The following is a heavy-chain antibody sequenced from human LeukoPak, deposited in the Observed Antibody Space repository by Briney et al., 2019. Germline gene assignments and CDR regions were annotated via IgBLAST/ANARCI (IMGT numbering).Heavy chain of an antibody. V-gene: IGHV5-51*01. CDR3: ARQSCSSTSCYTAPNDY. D-gene: IGHD2-2*02. CDR2: IYPGDSDT. CDR1: GYSFTSYW. J-gene: IGHJ4*02. Sequence: GESLKISCKGSGYSFTSYWIGWVRQMPGKGLEWMGIIYPGDSDTRYSPSFQGQVSISADKSISTAYLQWNSLKASDTAMYYCARQSCSSTSCYTAPNDYWGQGTLVIVSS.